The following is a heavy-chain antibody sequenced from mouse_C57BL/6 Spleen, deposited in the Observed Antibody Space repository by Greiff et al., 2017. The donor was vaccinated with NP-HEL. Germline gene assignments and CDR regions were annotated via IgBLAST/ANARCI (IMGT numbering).Heavy chain of an antibody. V-gene: IGHV1-18*01. CDR1: GYTFTDYN. CDR2: INPNNGGT. CDR3: ARLGYGPWFAY. D-gene: IGHD2-2*01. J-gene: IGHJ3*01. Sequence: EVKLMESGPELVKPGASVQIPCKASGYTFTDYNMDWVKQSHGKSLEWIGDINPNNGGTIYNQKFKGKATLTVDKSSSTAYMELRSLTSEDTAVYYCARLGYGPWFAYWGQGTLVTVSA.